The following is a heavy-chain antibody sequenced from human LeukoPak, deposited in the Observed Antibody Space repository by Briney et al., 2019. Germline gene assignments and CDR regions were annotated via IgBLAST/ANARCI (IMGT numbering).Heavy chain of an antibody. CDR2: IIPIFGTA. J-gene: IGHJ6*03. Sequence: GASVKVSCKASGGTFSSYAISWVRQAPGQGLEWMGGIIPIFGTANYAQKFQGRVTITADESTSTAYMELSSLRSEDTAVYYCARVRGVYYYYYMDVWGKGTTVTISS. CDR3: ARVRGVYYYYYMDV. V-gene: IGHV1-69*13. CDR1: GGTFSSYA. D-gene: IGHD3-10*01.